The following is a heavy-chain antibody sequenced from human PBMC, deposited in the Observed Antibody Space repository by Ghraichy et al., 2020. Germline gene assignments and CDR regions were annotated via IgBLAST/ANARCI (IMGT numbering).Heavy chain of an antibody. CDR2: GNSDGSST. CDR3: ARGGSRWLQFLSYFDY. CDR1: W. Sequence: WGRGGRRAAGGGGVWVARGNSDGSSTSYADSVKGRFTISRDNAKNTPYLQMNSLRAEDTAVYYCARGGSRWLQFLSYFDYWGQGTLVTGSS. D-gene: IGHD5-24*01. V-gene: IGHV3-74*01. J-gene: IGHJ4*02.